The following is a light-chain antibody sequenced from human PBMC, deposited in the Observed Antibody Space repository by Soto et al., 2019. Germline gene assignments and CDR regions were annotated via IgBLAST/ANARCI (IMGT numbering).Light chain of an antibody. CDR3: AAWDDSLNGNWV. V-gene: IGLV1-44*01. CDR1: SSNIGSNT. CDR2: SNN. J-gene: IGLJ3*02. Sequence: QAVVTQPPSASGTPGQRVTISCSGSSSNIGSNTVNWYQQLPRTAPKLLIYSNNQRPSGVPDRFSGSKSGTSASLAISGLQSEDEAEYYCAAWDDSLNGNWVFGGGTQLTVL.